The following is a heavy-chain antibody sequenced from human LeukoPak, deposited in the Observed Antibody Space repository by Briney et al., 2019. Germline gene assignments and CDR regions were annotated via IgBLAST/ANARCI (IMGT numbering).Heavy chain of an antibody. V-gene: IGHV4-59*11. CDR2: IYYSGST. D-gene: IGHD5-24*01. CDR1: GGSISSHY. Sequence: SETLSLTCTVSGGSISSHYWSWIRQPPGKGLEWIGYIYYSGSTKYNPSIKSRVTISVDTSKNQFSLKLSSVTAADTAVYYCARDFRGITDYWGQGTLVTVSS. J-gene: IGHJ4*02. CDR3: ARDFRGITDY.